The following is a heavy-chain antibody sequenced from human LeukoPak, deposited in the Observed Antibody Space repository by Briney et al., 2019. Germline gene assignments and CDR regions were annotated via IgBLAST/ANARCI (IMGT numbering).Heavy chain of an antibody. V-gene: IGHV3-23*01. CDR1: GFTFNSYA. CDR3: AKGITMIVVVTEYFQH. D-gene: IGHD3-22*01. Sequence: GGSLRRSCAGSGFTFNSYAMSWVRQTPGKGLEWVSGISGSGGSTYYADSVTGRFTISRDNSKNTLYLQMDSLRAEDTAVYYCAKGITMIVVVTEYFQHWGQGTLVTVSS. CDR2: ISGSGGST. J-gene: IGHJ1*01.